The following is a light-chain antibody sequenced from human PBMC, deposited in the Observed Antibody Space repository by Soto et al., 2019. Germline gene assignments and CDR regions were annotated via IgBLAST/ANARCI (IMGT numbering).Light chain of an antibody. Sequence: DIQMTQSPCSLSASVGDRVTITCRASQGISNNLVWYHQKPGKVPKLLIYAASTLQSGVPSHFSGSGAGTEVILPISSLQPEDDATVYLRDDYGVPWTFGQGTKVEIK. CDR1: QGISNN. CDR2: AAS. V-gene: IGKV1-27*01. J-gene: IGKJ1*01. CDR3: RDDYGVPWT.